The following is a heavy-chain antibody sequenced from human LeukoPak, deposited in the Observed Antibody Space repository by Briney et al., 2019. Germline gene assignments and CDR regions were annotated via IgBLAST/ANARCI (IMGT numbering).Heavy chain of an antibody. CDR2: IYYSGST. CDR3: ARHGLPDSSSWYEGSFDY. CDR1: GGSISSYY. Sequence: PSEPLSLTCTVSGGSISSYYWSWIRQPPGKGLEWIGYIYYSGSTNYNPSLKSRVTISVDTSKNQFSLKLSSVTAADTAVYYCARHGLPDSSSWYEGSFDYWGQGTLVTVSS. V-gene: IGHV4-59*08. J-gene: IGHJ4*02. D-gene: IGHD6-13*01.